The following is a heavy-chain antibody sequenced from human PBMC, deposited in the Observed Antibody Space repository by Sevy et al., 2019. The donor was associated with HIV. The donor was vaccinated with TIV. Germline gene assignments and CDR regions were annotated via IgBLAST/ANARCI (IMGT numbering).Heavy chain of an antibody. Sequence: GGSLRLSCAASGFTFSDYRMHWVRQAPGKGLEWVAVISYDGRNNKYNADSVKGRFTISRDNSKNTVYLQMNSLRAEDTAIYYGARERGEILSSALDYGGRGPLATVSS. CDR1: GFTFSDYR. V-gene: IGHV3-30*04. D-gene: IGHD3-16*01. J-gene: IGHJ4*02. CDR2: ISYDGRNNK. CDR3: ARERGEILSSALDY.